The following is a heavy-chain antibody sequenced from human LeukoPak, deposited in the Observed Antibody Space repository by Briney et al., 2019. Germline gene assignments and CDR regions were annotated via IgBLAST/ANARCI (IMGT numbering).Heavy chain of an antibody. CDR3: AKDPYYYDSGGYINWLDP. Sequence: GGSLRLSCAASGFTFSNAWMSWVRQAPGQGLEGVASISGSAGSTYYADSAKGRFTISRDNSKNTLYLQMNSLRAEDTAVYYCAKDPYYYDSGGYINWLDPWGQGTLVTVSS. CDR1: GFTFSNAW. J-gene: IGHJ5*02. D-gene: IGHD3-22*01. CDR2: ISGSAGST. V-gene: IGHV3-23*01.